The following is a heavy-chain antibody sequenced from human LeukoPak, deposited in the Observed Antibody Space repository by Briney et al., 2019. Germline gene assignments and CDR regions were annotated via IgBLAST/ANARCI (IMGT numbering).Heavy chain of an antibody. Sequence: SETLSLTCAVFGGSFSGYYWTLIRQTPGKGLEWIGEISHKGGTNYNPSLKSRVTISVDSSKRQFSLGVTSVTAADTGVYYCARVPDITARPCDSWGPGTLVTVSS. CDR3: ARVPDITARPCDS. V-gene: IGHV4-34*01. CDR2: ISHKGGT. D-gene: IGHD1-1*01. J-gene: IGHJ4*02. CDR1: GGSFSGYY.